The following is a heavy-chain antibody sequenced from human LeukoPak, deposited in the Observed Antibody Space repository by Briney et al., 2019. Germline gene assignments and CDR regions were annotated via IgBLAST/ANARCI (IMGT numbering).Heavy chain of an antibody. CDR1: GFTFSSYS. D-gene: IGHD3-22*01. CDR2: ISSSSSYI. J-gene: IGHJ4*02. V-gene: IGHV3-21*01. Sequence: GGSLRLSCAASGFTFSSYSMNWVRQAPGKGLEWVSSISSSSSYIYYADSVKGRFTISRDNAKNSLYLQMNSLRAEGTAVYYCARDVDYYDSSGYLFFDWGQGTLVTVSS. CDR3: ARDVDYYDSSGYLFFD.